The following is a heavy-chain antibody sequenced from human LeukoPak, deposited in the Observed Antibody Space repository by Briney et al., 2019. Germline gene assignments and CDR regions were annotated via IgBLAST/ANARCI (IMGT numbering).Heavy chain of an antibody. V-gene: IGHV1-46*01. CDR1: GYTFTSYG. CDR2: INPSGGST. Sequence: GASVKVSCKASGYTFTSYGISWVRQAPGQGLEWMGIINPSGGSTSYAQKFQGRVTMTRDMSTSTVYMELSSLRSEDTAVYYCARVDQLLSGGGIFDYWGQGTLVTVSS. CDR3: ARVDQLLSGGGIFDY. D-gene: IGHD2-2*01. J-gene: IGHJ4*02.